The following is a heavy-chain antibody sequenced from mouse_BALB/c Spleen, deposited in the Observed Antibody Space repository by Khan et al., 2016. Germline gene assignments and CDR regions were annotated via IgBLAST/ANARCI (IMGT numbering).Heavy chain of an antibody. V-gene: IGHV9-3-1*01. CDR1: EYTFTNYG. CDR3: ARYRYYYGSSRYFDV. J-gene: IGHJ1*01. Sequence: QIQLVQSGPELKKPGKTVKISCKASEYTFTNYGMNWVKQAPGKGLKWMGWINTYSGESTYADDFKGRFAFSLETSANTAYLQINNLKNEDTATYFFARYRYYYGSSRYFDVWGAGTTVTVSS. CDR2: INTYSGES. D-gene: IGHD1-1*01.